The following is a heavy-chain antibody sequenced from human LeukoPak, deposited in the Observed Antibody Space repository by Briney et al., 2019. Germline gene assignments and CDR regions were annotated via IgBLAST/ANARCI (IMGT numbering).Heavy chain of an antibody. D-gene: IGHD4-11*01. CDR1: GYTFTGYY. CDR3: ARMRDDTVTYGETFDY. Sequence: GASVKVSCKASGYTFTGYYMHWVRQAPGQGLEWMGWINPNSGGTNYAQKFQGRVTMTRDTSIRTAYMELSRLRSDDTAVYYCARMRDDTVTYGETFDYWGQGTLVTVSS. J-gene: IGHJ4*02. V-gene: IGHV1-2*02. CDR2: INPNSGGT.